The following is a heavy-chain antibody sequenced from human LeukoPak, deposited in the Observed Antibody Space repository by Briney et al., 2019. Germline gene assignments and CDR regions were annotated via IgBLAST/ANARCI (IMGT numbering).Heavy chain of an antibody. J-gene: IGHJ4*02. Sequence: SETLSLTCTVSGGSISSYYWSWIRQPPGKGLEWIGYIYYSGSTNYNPSLKSRVTISVDTSKNQFSLKLSSVTAADTAVYYCARLSSGHLDYWGQGTLVTVSS. CDR3: ARLSSGHLDY. CDR1: GGSISSYY. D-gene: IGHD3-22*01. V-gene: IGHV4-59*01. CDR2: IYYSGST.